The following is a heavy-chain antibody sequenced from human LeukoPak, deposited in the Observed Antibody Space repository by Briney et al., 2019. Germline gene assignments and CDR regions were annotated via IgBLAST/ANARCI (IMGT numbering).Heavy chain of an antibody. Sequence: GGSLRLSSAASGFTVSSNYMSWVRQAPGKGLEWVSVIYSGGSTYYADSVKGRFTISRDNSKNTLYLQMNSLRAEDTAVYYCARESSGYEAPYFDYWGQGTLVTVSS. D-gene: IGHD5-12*01. CDR1: GFTVSSNY. CDR3: ARESSGYEAPYFDY. V-gene: IGHV3-53*01. CDR2: IYSGGST. J-gene: IGHJ4*02.